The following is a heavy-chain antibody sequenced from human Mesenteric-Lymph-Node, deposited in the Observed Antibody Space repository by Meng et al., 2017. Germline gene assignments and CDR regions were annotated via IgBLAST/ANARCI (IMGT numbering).Heavy chain of an antibody. Sequence: SETLSLTCTVPGGSISSSSYYWGWIRQPPGKGLEWIGSIYYSGSTYYNPSLKSRVTISVDTSKNQFSRKLSSVTAADTAVYYCARVQIRITMIVVVIDTFDAFDIWGQGTMVTVSS. J-gene: IGHJ3*02. D-gene: IGHD3-22*01. V-gene: IGHV4-39*07. CDR1: GGSISSSSYY. CDR3: ARVQIRITMIVVVIDTFDAFDI. CDR2: IYYSGST.